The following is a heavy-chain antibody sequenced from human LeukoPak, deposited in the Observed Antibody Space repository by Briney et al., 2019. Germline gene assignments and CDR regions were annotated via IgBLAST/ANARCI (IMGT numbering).Heavy chain of an antibody. CDR2: ISSSVSST. Sequence: PGGSLRLSCAASGFTFSSYAMSWVRQAPGKGLEWVSAISSSVSSTYYADSVKGRFTISRDNSKNTLYLQMNSLRAEDMAVYYCAKDVYGDYGGLVYWGQGTLVTVSS. CDR3: AKDVYGDYGGLVY. CDR1: GFTFSSYA. J-gene: IGHJ4*02. D-gene: IGHD4-17*01. V-gene: IGHV3-23*01.